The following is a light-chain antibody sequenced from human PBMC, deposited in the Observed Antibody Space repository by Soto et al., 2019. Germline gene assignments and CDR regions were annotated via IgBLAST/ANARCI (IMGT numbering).Light chain of an antibody. J-gene: IGLJ3*02. CDR2: EVS. Sequence: QSVLTQPASVSGSPGQSITISCTGTNSDVGGYNSVSWYQQHPGKAPKLMIYEVSNRPSGVSNRFSGSKSGNTASLTISGLQAEDEAHYYCSSYTSSSTGVFGGGTKVTVL. CDR3: SSYTSSSTGV. V-gene: IGLV2-14*01. CDR1: NSDVGGYNS.